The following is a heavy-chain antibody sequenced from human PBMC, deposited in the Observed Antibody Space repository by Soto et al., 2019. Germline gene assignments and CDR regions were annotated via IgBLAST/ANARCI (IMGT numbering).Heavy chain of an antibody. CDR2: INTFNGNT. D-gene: IGHD6-19*01. V-gene: IGHV1-18*01. Sequence: QVQLVQSGAEVKKPGASVKVSCKASGYTFITYAITWVRQAPGQGLEWMGWINTFNGNTKYAQKFQGRVTITTDTSTRTAYMDPRSLRSDDTAMDYCARPVASVWESGFDYWGQGTLVTVSS. J-gene: IGHJ4*02. CDR1: GYTFITYA. CDR3: ARPVASVWESGFDY.